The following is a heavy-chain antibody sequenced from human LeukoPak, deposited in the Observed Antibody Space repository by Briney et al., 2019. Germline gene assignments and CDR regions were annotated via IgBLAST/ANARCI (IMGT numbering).Heavy chain of an antibody. CDR2: IRFDGSDK. V-gene: IGHV3-30*02. CDR1: GFTFTNYP. D-gene: IGHD1-26*01. Sequence: PGGSLRLSCAASGFTFTNYPIHWVRQAPGKGLEWVAFIRFDGSDKYYAESVKGRFTISRDNSKNTLYLQMNSLRPEDTGVYYCVKDSRGGSYLGPTEYWGQGTLVTVSS. CDR3: VKDSRGGSYLGPTEY. J-gene: IGHJ4*02.